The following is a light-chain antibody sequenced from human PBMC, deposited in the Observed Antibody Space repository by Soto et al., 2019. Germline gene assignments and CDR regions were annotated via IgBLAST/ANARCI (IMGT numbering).Light chain of an antibody. Sequence: QSVLTQPASVSGSPGQSITISCTGTSSDVGSYRHVAWYQQHPGKAPKLMIYEGTNRPSGVSNRFSGSKSGNTASLTISGLQTEDEADYYCCSYAGSSTFVFGGGTKLTVL. V-gene: IGLV2-23*03. CDR3: CSYAGSSTFV. J-gene: IGLJ2*01. CDR1: SSDVGSYRH. CDR2: EGT.